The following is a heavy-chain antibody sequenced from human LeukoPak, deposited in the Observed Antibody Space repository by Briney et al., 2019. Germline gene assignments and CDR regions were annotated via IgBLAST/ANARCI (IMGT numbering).Heavy chain of an antibody. J-gene: IGHJ3*02. V-gene: IGHV4-39*07. D-gene: IGHD1-26*01. CDR1: GGSVTYTNYY. CDR3: ARDLGPSGSYHDAFDI. Sequence: PSETLSLTCTVSGGSVTYTNYYWGWIRQPPGRGLQWIGVIYYNGKTYYNPSLKSRVTISVDTSKNQFSLKLSSVTAADTAVYYCARDLGPSGSYHDAFDIWGQGTMVTVSS. CDR2: IYYNGKT.